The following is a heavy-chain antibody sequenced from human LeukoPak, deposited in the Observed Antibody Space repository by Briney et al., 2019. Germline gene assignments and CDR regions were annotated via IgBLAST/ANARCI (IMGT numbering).Heavy chain of an antibody. CDR1: GFTFSTYW. J-gene: IGHJ4*02. V-gene: IGHV3-7*01. Sequence: PGGSLRLSCAASGFTFSTYWMAWIRQVPGKGLEWAANIKEDGSEKYYVDSVKGRFSISRDNAKNSLYLQMSSLRVEDTAVYYCVRDAAGKMDSWGQGTRVTVSS. D-gene: IGHD6-13*01. CDR3: VRDAAGKMDS. CDR2: IKEDGSEK.